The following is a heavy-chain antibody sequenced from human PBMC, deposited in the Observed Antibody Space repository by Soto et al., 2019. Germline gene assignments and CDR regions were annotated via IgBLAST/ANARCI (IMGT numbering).Heavy chain of an antibody. Sequence: QVQLVQSGAEVKKPGASVKVSCKASGYTFTSYYMHWVRQAPGQGLEWMGIINPSGGSTSYAHKFQGRVTMTRDTSTSTVYLELSSLRSEDTAVYYCATPGNTAMVTVFDYWGQGTLVTVSS. CDR3: ATPGNTAMVTVFDY. J-gene: IGHJ4*02. V-gene: IGHV1-46*01. D-gene: IGHD5-18*01. CDR1: GYTFTSYY. CDR2: INPSGGST.